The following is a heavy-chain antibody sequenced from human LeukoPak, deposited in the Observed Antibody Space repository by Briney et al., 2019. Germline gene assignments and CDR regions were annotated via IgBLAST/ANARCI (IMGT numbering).Heavy chain of an antibody. J-gene: IGHJ3*02. V-gene: IGHV1-18*04. CDR1: GYTFTGYY. CDR2: ISAYNGNT. Sequence: GASVKVSCKASGYTFTGYYMHWVRQAPGQGLEWMGWISAYNGNTNYAQKLQGRVTMTTDTSTSTAYMELRSLRSDDTAVYYCARGANRDAFDIWGQGKMVTVSS. CDR3: ARGANRDAFDI.